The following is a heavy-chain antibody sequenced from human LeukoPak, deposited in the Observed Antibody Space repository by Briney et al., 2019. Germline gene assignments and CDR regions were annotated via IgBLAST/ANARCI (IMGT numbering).Heavy chain of an antibody. CDR2: MYHSGST. CDR3: ARVYGDYVFDY. V-gene: IGHV4-38-2*02. CDR1: GYSVSSGYY. Sequence: PSETLSLTCTVSGYSVSSGYYWGWIRQPPGKGLEWIGSMYHSGSTYYNPSLKSRVTISVDTSKNQFSLKLSSVTAADTAVYYCARVYGDYVFDYWGQGTLVTVSS. D-gene: IGHD4-17*01. J-gene: IGHJ4*02.